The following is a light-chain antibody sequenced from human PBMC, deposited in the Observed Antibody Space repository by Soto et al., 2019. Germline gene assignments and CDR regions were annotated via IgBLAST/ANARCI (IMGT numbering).Light chain of an antibody. CDR1: QGIRSW. V-gene: IGKV1-12*01. J-gene: IGKJ4*01. CDR2: EAS. CDR3: QQANSFPIT. Sequence: DIQMTQSPSSVSASIGDRVTITCRASQGIRSWLAWYQQKPGKAPELLIYEASILRSGVPSRFSASGSGTDFILTISSLQPEDFATYYCQQANSFPITFGGGTKVEIK.